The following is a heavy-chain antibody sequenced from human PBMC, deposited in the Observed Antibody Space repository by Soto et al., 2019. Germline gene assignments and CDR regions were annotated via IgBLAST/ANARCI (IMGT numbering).Heavy chain of an antibody. J-gene: IGHJ6*02. V-gene: IGHV4-31*03. CDR1: GGSISSGGYY. D-gene: IGHD2-15*01. CDR3: AREHEQWVAAAPEYYYYYGMDV. CDR2: IYYSGST. Sequence: SLTCTVSGGSISSGGYYWSWIRQHPGKGLEWIGYIYYSGSTYYNPSLKSRVTISVDTSKHQFSLKLSSVTAADTAVYYCAREHEQWVAAAPEYYYYYGMDVWGQGNTVTVSS.